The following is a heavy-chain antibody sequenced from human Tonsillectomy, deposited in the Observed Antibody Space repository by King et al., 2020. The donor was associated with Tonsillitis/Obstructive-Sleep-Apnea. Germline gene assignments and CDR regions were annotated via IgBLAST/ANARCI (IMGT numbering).Heavy chain of an antibody. J-gene: IGHJ4*02. Sequence: VTLKESGPVLVKPTETLTLTCTVSWFSLSDTRMGVSWIRQPPGKALEWLAHIYSNVEKSYTTSLKTRLNNSKDTSKSQVVLTMTNMDPVDTATYYCARIARYCSNGVCYDYWGQGTLVTVSS. CDR2: IYSNVEK. CDR3: ARIARYCSNGVCYDY. V-gene: IGHV2-26*01. CDR1: WFSLSDTRMG. D-gene: IGHD2-8*01.